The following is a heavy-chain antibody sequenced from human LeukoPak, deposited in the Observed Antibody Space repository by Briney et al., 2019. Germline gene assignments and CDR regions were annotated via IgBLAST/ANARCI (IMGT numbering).Heavy chain of an antibody. CDR2: INQDGGEK. Sequence: GGSLRLSCAASGFTFSSYWMSRVRQAPGKGLEWVANINQDGGEKYYVDSVKGRFTISRDNAKNSLYLQMNSLRAEDTAVYYCASIVVVIGTRSFDYWGQGSLVSVSS. CDR1: GFTFSSYW. J-gene: IGHJ4*02. CDR3: ASIVVVIGTRSFDY. V-gene: IGHV3-7*01. D-gene: IGHD2-15*01.